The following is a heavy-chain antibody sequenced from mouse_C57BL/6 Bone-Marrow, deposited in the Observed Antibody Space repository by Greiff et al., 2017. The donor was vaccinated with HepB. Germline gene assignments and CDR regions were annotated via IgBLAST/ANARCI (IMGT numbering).Heavy chain of an antibody. J-gene: IGHJ1*03. CDR2: IYPGSGST. CDR1: GYTFTSYW. CDR3: ASYYYGSRVWYFDV. Sequence: VQLQQPGAELVKPGASVKMSCKASGYTFTSYWITWVKQRPGQGLEWIGDIYPGSGSTNYNEKFKSKATLTVDTSSSTAYMQLSSLTSEISAVYYYASYYYGSRVWYFDVWGTGTTVTVSS. V-gene: IGHV1-55*01. D-gene: IGHD1-1*01.